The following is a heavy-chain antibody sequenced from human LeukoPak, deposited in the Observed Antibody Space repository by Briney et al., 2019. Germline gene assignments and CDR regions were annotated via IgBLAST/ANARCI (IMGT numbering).Heavy chain of an antibody. CDR2: ISGSGGST. CDR3: ARVVGSDTMTPYGMDV. V-gene: IGHV3-23*01. CDR1: GFTFSSYA. D-gene: IGHD3-22*01. Sequence: GRSLRLSCAASGFTFSSYAMSWVRQAPGKGLEWVSAISGSGGSTYYADSVKGRFTISRDNAKNTLYLQMNSLRVEDTAVYYCARVVGSDTMTPYGMDVWGQGTTVAVSS. J-gene: IGHJ6*02.